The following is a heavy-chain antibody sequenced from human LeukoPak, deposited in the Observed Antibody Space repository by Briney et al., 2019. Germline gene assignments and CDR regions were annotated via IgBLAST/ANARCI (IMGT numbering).Heavy chain of an antibody. D-gene: IGHD3-22*01. J-gene: IGHJ3*02. CDR3: ARAGSGFYDAFDI. CDR2: ISSSGSTI. V-gene: IGHV3-11*04. CDR1: GFTVSSNY. Sequence: GGSLRLSCAASGFTVSSNYMSWVRQAPGKGLEWVSYISSSGSTIYYADSVKGRFTISRDNAKNSLYLQMNSLRAEDTAVYYCARAGSGFYDAFDIWGQGTMVTVSS.